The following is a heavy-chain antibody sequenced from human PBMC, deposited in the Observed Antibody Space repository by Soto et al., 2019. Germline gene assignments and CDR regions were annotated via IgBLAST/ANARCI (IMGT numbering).Heavy chain of an antibody. D-gene: IGHD3-10*01. V-gene: IGHV3-30*18. J-gene: IGHJ6*02. CDR2: MSFDGSNK. CDR1: GFTFRSYG. Sequence: QVQLVESGGGVVQPGRSLRLSCAASGFTFRSYGMHWVRQAPGKGLEWVALMSFDGSNKYYADSVRGRFTISSDNSKSTLYLQMDTLRPEDTAVHYCAKEFGWELQMSHPYYNSGMDVCGQGTTVTVSS. CDR3: AKEFGWELQMSHPYYNSGMDV.